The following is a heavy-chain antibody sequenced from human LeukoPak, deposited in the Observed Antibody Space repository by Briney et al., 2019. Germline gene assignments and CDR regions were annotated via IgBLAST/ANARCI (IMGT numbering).Heavy chain of an antibody. V-gene: IGHV3-30-3*01. CDR1: GFTFSSYA. D-gene: IGHD3-22*01. CDR3: ASSGSGYYPIDY. J-gene: IGHJ4*02. Sequence: PGGSLRLSCAASGFTFSSYAMHWVRQAPGKGLEWVAVISYDGSNKYYADSVKGRFTTSRDNSKNTLYLQMNSLRAEDTAVYYCASSGSGYYPIDYWGQGTLVTVSS. CDR2: ISYDGSNK.